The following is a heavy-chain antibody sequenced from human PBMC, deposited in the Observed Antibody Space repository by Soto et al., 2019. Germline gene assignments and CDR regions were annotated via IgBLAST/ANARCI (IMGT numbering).Heavy chain of an antibody. V-gene: IGHV3-33*06. CDR1: GFTFSSYG. CDR3: AKESFYDFWSGYSIFDY. J-gene: IGHJ4*02. CDR2: IWYDGSNK. D-gene: IGHD3-3*01. Sequence: QVQLVESGGGVVQPGRSLRLSCAASGFTFSSYGMHWVRQAPGKGLEWVAVIWYDGSNKYYADSVKGRFTISRDNSKNTLYLQMNSLRAEDTAVYYCAKESFYDFWSGYSIFDYWGQGTLVTVSS.